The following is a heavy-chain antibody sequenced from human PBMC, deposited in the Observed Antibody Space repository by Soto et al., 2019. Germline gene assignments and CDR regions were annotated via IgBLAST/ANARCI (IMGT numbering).Heavy chain of an antibody. V-gene: IGHV1-2*02. D-gene: IGHD3-22*01. CDR3: ARDFPMTMTSGYFDL. J-gene: IGHJ2*01. CDR1: GYTFIGYS. CDR2: INPNSGDT. Sequence: QVQLVQSGAEVKKPGASVKVSCKASGYTFIGYSMHWVRQAPGQGLEWMGWINPNSGDTEYAQKFQGRVTMTGDTSISTAYMELSSLRSDDTAVYYCARDFPMTMTSGYFDLWGRGTLVNVSS.